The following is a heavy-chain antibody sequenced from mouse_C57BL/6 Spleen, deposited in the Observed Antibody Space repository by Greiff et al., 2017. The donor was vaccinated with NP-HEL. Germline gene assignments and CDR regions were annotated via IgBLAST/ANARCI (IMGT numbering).Heavy chain of an antibody. V-gene: IGHV1-82*01. D-gene: IGHD2-3*01. CDR3: AREGRWLLED. J-gene: IGHJ2*01. Sequence: QVQLQQSGPELVKPGASVKISCKASGYAFSSSWMNWVKQRPGKGLEWIGRIYPGDGDTNYNGKFKGKATLTADKSSSTAYMQLSSLTSEDSAVYFCAREGRWLLEDRGQGTTLTVSS. CDR1: GYAFSSSW. CDR2: IYPGDGDT.